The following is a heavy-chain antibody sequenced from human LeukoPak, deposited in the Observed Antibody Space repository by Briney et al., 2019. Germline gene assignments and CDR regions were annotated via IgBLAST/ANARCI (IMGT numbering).Heavy chain of an antibody. CDR2: ISAYNGNT. J-gene: IGHJ6*02. V-gene: IGHV1-18*01. CDR3: AREKYSGYDYFHYHYYGMDV. D-gene: IGHD5-12*01. Sequence: GASVKVSCKASGYTFTSYGISWVRQAPGQGLEWMGWISAYNGNTNYAQKLQGRVTMTTDTSTSTAYMELRSLRSDGTAVYYCAREKYSGYDYFHYHYYGMDVWGQGTTVTVSS. CDR1: GYTFTSYG.